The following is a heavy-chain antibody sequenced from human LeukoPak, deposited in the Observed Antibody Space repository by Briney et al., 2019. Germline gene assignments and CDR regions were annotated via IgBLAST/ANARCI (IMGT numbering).Heavy chain of an antibody. CDR1: GGTFSSYA. Sequence: SVKVSCKAPGGTFSSYAISWVRQAPGQGLEWMGRIIPILGMTNYAQKFQDRVTITADKSTYTAYMDLSSLRSDDTAVYYCAKDLDYGDQPTLWGQGTLVTVSS. CDR3: AKDLDYGDQPTL. V-gene: IGHV1-69*04. CDR2: IIPILGMT. D-gene: IGHD4-17*01. J-gene: IGHJ4*02.